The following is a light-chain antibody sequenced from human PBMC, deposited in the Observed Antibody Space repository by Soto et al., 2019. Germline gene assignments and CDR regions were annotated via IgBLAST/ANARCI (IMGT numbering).Light chain of an antibody. J-gene: IGLJ3*02. Sequence: QSVLTQPPSVSGAPGQRGTISCTGGWSNIGAGYEVHWYQHLPGTAPKLLIYGVTNRPSGVPDRFSGSRSGTSASLAITGLQAEDEADYYCQSFDSSLSNSWVFGGGTKLTVL. V-gene: IGLV1-40*01. CDR2: GVT. CDR3: QSFDSSLSNSWV. CDR1: WSNIGAGYE.